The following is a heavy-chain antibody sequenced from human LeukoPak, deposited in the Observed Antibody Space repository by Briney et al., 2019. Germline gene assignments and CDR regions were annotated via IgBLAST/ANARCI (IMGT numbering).Heavy chain of an antibody. V-gene: IGHV4-59*12. Sequence: SETLSLTCAVSGGSISTYYWSWIRQPPGKGLEWIGYIHYSGSSNYNPSLKSRVTISLDTSKNQFSLKLSSVTAADTAVYYCARGSIYYPFWYWGQGTLVTVSS. D-gene: IGHD3-22*01. CDR1: GGSISTYY. CDR3: ARGSIYYPFWY. J-gene: IGHJ4*02. CDR2: IHYSGSS.